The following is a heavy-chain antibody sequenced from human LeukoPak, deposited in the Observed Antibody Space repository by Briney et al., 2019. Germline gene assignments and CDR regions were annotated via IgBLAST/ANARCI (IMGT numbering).Heavy chain of an antibody. CDR2: IYYSGST. CDR3: ARGIMGVTSDD. D-gene: IGHD1-26*01. Sequence: SETLSLTCTVSGGSISSYYWTWIRQPPGKGLEWIGYIYYSGSTNYNPSLKSRVTISVDTSKNQFSLKLTSVTAADTAVYYCARGIMGVTSDDWGQGTLVTVSS. J-gene: IGHJ4*02. CDR1: GGSISSYY. V-gene: IGHV4-59*01.